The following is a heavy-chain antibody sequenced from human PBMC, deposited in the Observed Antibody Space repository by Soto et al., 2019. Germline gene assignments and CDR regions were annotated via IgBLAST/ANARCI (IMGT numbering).Heavy chain of an antibody. CDR2: IKSDGSST. CDR3: ASHVSQWRENNFDY. D-gene: IGHD6-19*01. V-gene: IGHV3-74*01. Sequence: EVQLVESGGGLVQPGGSLRLSCAASGFTFSNYWMLWVRQAPGVGLVWVSRIKSDGSSTSDADFVRGRFTIARDNAKNTVYLQMTSLRAEDTAVYYCASHVSQWRENNFDYWGQGTLVTVSS. CDR1: GFTFSNYW. J-gene: IGHJ4*02.